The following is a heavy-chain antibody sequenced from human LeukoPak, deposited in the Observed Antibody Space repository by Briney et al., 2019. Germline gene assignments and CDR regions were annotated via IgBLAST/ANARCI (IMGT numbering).Heavy chain of an antibody. CDR3: ARDFAGVGATTFFDY. Sequence: GGSLRLSCAASGFTFSSYAMSWVRQAPGKGLEWVSAISGSGGSTYYADSVKGRFPISRDNAKNSLYLQMNSLRAEDTAVYYCARDFAGVGATTFFDYWGQGTLVTVSS. V-gene: IGHV3-23*01. CDR1: GFTFSSYA. D-gene: IGHD1-26*01. J-gene: IGHJ4*02. CDR2: ISGSGGST.